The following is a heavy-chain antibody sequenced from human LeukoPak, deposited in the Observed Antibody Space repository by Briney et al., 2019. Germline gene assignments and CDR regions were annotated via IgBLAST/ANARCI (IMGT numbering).Heavy chain of an antibody. D-gene: IGHD6-13*01. CDR3: ARHIAAAGVFDY. Sequence: SETLSLTCTVSGGSISNSSYYWGWIRQPPGKGLEWIGSIYYSGSTYYNPSLDSRVTISVDTSKNQFSLKLSSVTAADTAVYYCARHIAAAGVFDYWGQGTLVTVSS. CDR2: IYYSGST. J-gene: IGHJ4*02. CDR1: GGSISNSSYY. V-gene: IGHV4-39*01.